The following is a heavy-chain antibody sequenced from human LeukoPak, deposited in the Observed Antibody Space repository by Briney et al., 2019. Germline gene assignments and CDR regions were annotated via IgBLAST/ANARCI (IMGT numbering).Heavy chain of an antibody. CDR3: ARADSGNDSFDF. V-gene: IGHV4-31*03. J-gene: IGHJ4*02. D-gene: IGHD5-12*01. CDR1: GGSISSGGYY. CDR2: IYYSGST. Sequence: TLSLTCTVSGGSISSGGYYWSWIRQHPGKGLEWIGYIYYSGSTYYNPSLKSRVTISVDTSKNQFSLKLSSVTAADTAVYYCARADSGNDSFDFWGQGTLVTVSS.